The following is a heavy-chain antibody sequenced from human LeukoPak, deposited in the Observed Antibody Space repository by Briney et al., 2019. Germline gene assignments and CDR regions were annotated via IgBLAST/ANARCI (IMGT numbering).Heavy chain of an antibody. CDR3: AKEVDCPSDCLFFHS. CDR1: RFTFSRYG. V-gene: IGHV3-30*02. CDR2: IRYDGSNK. J-gene: IGHJ4*02. D-gene: IGHD2-21*02. Sequence: GGSLRLSCAASRFTFSRYGMHWVRQAPGKGLEWVAFIRYDGSNKHYADSVKGRFTISRDNSRNSVFLQMNSLRPEDTALYHCAKEVDCPSDCLFFHSWGQGTLVTVSS.